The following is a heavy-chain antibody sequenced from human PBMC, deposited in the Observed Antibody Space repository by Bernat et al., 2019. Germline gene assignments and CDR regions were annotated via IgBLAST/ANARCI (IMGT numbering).Heavy chain of an antibody. CDR3: ARDIGCSGGSCYYYYGMDV. Sequence: EVQLVESGGGLVKPGGSLRLSCAASGFTFSSYSMNWVRQAPGKGLEWVSSISSSSSYIYYADSVKGRFTISRDNAKNSLYLLMNSLRAEDTAVYYCARDIGCSGGSCYYYYGMDVWGQGTTVTVSS. D-gene: IGHD2-15*01. CDR1: GFTFSSYS. J-gene: IGHJ6*02. CDR2: ISSSSSYI. V-gene: IGHV3-21*01.